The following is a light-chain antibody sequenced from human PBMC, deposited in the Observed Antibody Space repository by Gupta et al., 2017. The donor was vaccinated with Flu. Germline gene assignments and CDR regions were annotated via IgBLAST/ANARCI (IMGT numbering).Light chain of an antibody. Sequence: PDTLSMSPGESATLSCRASQSPSGYLAWYQQKPGQPPRLLIYDTFNRASGTPARFSGSGSGTDFTLTISSLEPEDFAVYYCQQRANWPLTFGGGTKVEIK. V-gene: IGKV3-11*01. CDR2: DTF. CDR3: QQRANWPLT. J-gene: IGKJ4*01. CDR1: QSPSGY.